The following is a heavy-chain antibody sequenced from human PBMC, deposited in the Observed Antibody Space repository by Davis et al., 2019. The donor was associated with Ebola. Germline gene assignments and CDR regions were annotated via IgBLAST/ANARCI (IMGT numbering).Heavy chain of an antibody. CDR3: ARDRRDSRAYGF. V-gene: IGHV4-61*09. D-gene: IGHD3-22*01. CDR1: GDSISSGSYY. Sequence: SETLSLTCTVSGDSISSGSYYWSWIRQPAGKGLEWIGHIYTSGTTNYNPSLKSRVTISVNTSKNQLSLKLTSVTAADTAMYFCARDRRDSRAYGFWGQGALVTVSS. CDR2: IYTSGTT. J-gene: IGHJ4*02.